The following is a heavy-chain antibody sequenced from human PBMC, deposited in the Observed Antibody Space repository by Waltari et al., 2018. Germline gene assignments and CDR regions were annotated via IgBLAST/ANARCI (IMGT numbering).Heavy chain of an antibody. CDR1: GGSFRGYS. V-gene: IGHV4-34*02. CDR2: INHAGYT. J-gene: IGHJ6*02. Sequence: QVQLQQWGAGLLQYSETLSLTCAVYGGSFRGYSWAWVRQPPGKGLEWIGEINHAGYTNHNPSLRSRVTMSADTSKSQFSLKLNSVTAADTAVYYCVRLEDCTGPGGHCYSGDPFALDVWGQGTTVTVSS. CDR3: VRLEDCTGPGGHCYSGDPFALDV. D-gene: IGHD2-15*01.